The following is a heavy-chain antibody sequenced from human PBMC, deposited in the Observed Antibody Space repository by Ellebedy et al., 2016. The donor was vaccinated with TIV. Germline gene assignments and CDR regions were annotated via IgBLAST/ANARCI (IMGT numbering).Heavy chain of an antibody. CDR3: ATGARREGGY. V-gene: IGHV3-23*01. J-gene: IGHJ4*02. CDR1: GFTVSNYA. Sequence: PGGSLRLSCAASGFTVSNYAMTWVRQAPGKGLEWVSSISGSGASTYYADSVKGRFTSSRDNSKNTLYLQGNSLRAEDTAVYYCATGARREGGYWGQGTLVTVSS. D-gene: IGHD2-15*01. CDR2: ISGSGAST.